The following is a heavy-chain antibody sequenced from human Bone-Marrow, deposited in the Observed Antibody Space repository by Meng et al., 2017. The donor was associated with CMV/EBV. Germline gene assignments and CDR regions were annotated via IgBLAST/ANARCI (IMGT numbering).Heavy chain of an antibody. CDR3: ARDINRYSSSYY. J-gene: IGHJ4*02. V-gene: IGHV3-9*01. Sequence: SLKISCAASGFTFDDYAMHWVRQAPGKGLEWVSGISWNSGSIGYADSVKGRFTISRDNAKNLLYLQMNSLRAEDTAVYYCARDINRYSSSYYWGQGTLVTFSS. CDR1: GFTFDDYA. D-gene: IGHD6-19*01. CDR2: ISWNSGSI.